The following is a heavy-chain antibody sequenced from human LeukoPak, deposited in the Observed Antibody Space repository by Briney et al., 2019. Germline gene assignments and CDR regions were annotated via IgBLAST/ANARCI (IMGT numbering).Heavy chain of an antibody. Sequence: ASVKVSCKASGGTFSSYAISWVRQAPGQGLEWMGGIIPIFGTANYAQKFQGRVTITTDESTSTAYMELSSLRSEDTAVYYCARSGRQIVGGSGSYYKRKALGYYYYYMDVWGKGTTVTVSS. V-gene: IGHV1-69*05. CDR3: ARSGRQIVGGSGSYYKRKALGYYYYYMDV. D-gene: IGHD3-10*01. CDR2: IIPIFGTA. CDR1: GGTFSSYA. J-gene: IGHJ6*03.